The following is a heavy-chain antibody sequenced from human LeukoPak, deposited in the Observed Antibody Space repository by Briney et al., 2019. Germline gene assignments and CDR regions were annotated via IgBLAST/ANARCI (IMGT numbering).Heavy chain of an antibody. D-gene: IGHD5-18*01. CDR1: GGSISTYY. V-gene: IGHV4-4*07. CDR3: ARETSDTAMASYYFDQ. J-gene: IGHJ4*02. Sequence: SETLSLTCTVSGGSISTYYWSWIRHPAGKGLELIGRIYMRGRTNYNPSLQSRVTMSVDTSKNQFSLKLRSVTDADTAVYYCARETSDTAMASYYFDQWGQGTLVTVSS. CDR2: IYMRGRT.